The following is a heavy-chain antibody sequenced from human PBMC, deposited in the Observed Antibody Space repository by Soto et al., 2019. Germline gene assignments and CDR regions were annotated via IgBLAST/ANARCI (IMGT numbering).Heavy chain of an antibody. V-gene: IGHV4-39*01. CDR1: GGSLFSSSYY. CDR3: ASIAAPGTTHFDF. CDR2: IYYSGNT. D-gene: IGHD6-13*01. J-gene: IGHJ4*02. Sequence: SETLSLTCTVSGGSLFSSSYYFFCIRQSPGKGLELIGNIYYSGNTFYNPSLKSRVTISVDTSKNQFYLHLSSVTAADTAIFYCASIAAPGTTHFDFWGQGTLVTVSS.